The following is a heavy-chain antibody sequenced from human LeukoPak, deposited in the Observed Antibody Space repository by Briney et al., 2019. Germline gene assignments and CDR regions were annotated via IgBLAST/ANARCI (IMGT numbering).Heavy chain of an antibody. Sequence: PSETLSLTCTVSGGSISSYYWNWIRQPPGKGLEWIGYIYYSGSTNYNPSLKSRVTISVDTSKNQFSLKLTSVTAADTAVYYCARAQSGTLGELSLWGQGTLVTVSS. CDR3: ARAQSGTLGELSL. CDR2: IYYSGST. CDR1: GGSISSYY. V-gene: IGHV4-59*01. J-gene: IGHJ4*02. D-gene: IGHD3-16*02.